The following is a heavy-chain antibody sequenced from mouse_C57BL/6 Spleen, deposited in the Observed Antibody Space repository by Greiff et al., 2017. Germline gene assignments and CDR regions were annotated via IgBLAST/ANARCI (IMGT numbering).Heavy chain of an antibody. V-gene: IGHV5-4*03. CDR2: ISDGGSYT. D-gene: IGHD1-1*02. Sequence: EVMLVESGGGLVKPGGSLKLSCAASGFTFSSYAMSWVRQTPEKRLEWVATISDGGSYTYYPDNVKGRFTISRDNAKNNLYLQMSNLKSEDTAMYYCAREEGYGYVDYWGQGTTLTVSS. J-gene: IGHJ2*01. CDR3: AREEGYGYVDY. CDR1: GFTFSSYA.